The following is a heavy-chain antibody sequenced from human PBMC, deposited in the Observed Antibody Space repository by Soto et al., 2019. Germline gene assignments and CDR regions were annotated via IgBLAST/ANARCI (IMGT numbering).Heavy chain of an antibody. V-gene: IGHV3-33*01. CDR2: IWYDGSNK. CDR1: GFTFSSYG. Sequence: GGSLRLSCAASGFTFSSYGMHWVRQAPGKGLEWVAVIWYDGSNKYYADSVKGRFTISRDNSKNTLYLQMNSLRAEDTAVYYCARRGNRIVVVPAARYYYMDVWGKGTTVTVSS. CDR3: ARRGNRIVVVPAARYYYMDV. D-gene: IGHD2-2*01. J-gene: IGHJ6*03.